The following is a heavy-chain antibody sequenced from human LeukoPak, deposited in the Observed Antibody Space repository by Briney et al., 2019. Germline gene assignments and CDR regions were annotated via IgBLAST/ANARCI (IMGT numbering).Heavy chain of an antibody. V-gene: IGHV3-23*01. CDR1: GFTFGSYA. CDR3: AKVVKATSGTGYGMEV. D-gene: IGHD3-10*01. J-gene: IGHJ6*02. Sequence: GGSLRLSCAASGFTFGSYAMSWVRQAPGKGLEWVSNVIGTGGRTYYADSVKGRFSISRDNSKNTLYLQMNSLRVGDTATYFCAKVVKATSGTGYGMEVWGHGTTVTVSS. CDR2: VIGTGGRT.